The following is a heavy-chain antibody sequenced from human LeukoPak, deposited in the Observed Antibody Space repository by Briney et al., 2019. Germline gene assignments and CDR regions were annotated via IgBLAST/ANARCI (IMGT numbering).Heavy chain of an antibody. J-gene: IGHJ6*03. D-gene: IGHD2-2*01. Sequence: ASVKVSCKASGGTFSSYAISWVRQAPGQGLEWMGGIIPIFGTANYAQKFQGRVTITTDESTSTAYMKLSSLRSEDTAVYYCARISRDQLPRRRGYYYYYMDVWGKGTTVTVSS. V-gene: IGHV1-69*05. CDR1: GGTFSSYA. CDR3: ARISRDQLPRRRGYYYYYMDV. CDR2: IIPIFGTA.